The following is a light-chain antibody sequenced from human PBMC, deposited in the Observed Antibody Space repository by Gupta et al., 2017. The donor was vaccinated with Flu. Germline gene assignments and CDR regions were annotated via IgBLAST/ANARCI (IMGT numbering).Light chain of an antibody. V-gene: IGLV1-51*02. J-gene: IGLJ3*02. Sequence: QSVLTQPPSVSAAPGQKVTISCSGRTSNLGANYVSCYQHHPGTAPRLLTSENNKRPSGIPDRFSGSKSGTSAKLDITELQTGDEADYYCGTWDNSLNFARVFGGGTRLTVL. CDR2: ENN. CDR3: GTWDNSLNFARV. CDR1: TSNLGANY.